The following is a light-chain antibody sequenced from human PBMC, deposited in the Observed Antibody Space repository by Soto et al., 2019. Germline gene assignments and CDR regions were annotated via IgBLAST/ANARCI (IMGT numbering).Light chain of an antibody. V-gene: IGKV3-20*01. J-gene: IGKJ1*01. CDR1: QSVSNNY. CDR3: QQYGSSGT. CDR2: GAS. Sequence: IVLTQYPGTLALSPGERATLSCRASQSVSNNYLAWYQQKPGQAPRLLIYGASNRATGIPGRFSGSGSGTDFTLTIIRLEPEDFAVYYCQQYGSSGTVGQGTKVDIK.